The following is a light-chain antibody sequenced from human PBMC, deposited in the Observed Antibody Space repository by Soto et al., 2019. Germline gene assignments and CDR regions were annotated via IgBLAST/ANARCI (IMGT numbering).Light chain of an antibody. CDR1: QSISTH. J-gene: IGKJ4*01. V-gene: IGKV1-39*01. Sequence: DIQMTQSPSSLSASVGDRVTITCRASQSISTHLIWYRQTPGKAPNLLIYAASNLQSGVPSRFSGSVSGTDFTLTISSLQPEDFATYYCQQSYNTLLTFGGGTKVEIK. CDR2: AAS. CDR3: QQSYNTLLT.